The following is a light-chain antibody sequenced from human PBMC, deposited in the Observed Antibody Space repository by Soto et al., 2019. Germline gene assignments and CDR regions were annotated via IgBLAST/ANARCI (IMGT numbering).Light chain of an antibody. CDR3: QQYNSYSPYT. J-gene: IGKJ2*01. Sequence: DIQMTQSPSTLSASVGDRVTITCRASQSISSWLAWYQQKPGKAPKLLIYKASSLESGVPSRFSGSGSGTEFTLTISSLQPDDFATYYCQQYNSYSPYTFGQGNKLAIK. CDR1: QSISSW. V-gene: IGKV1-5*03. CDR2: KAS.